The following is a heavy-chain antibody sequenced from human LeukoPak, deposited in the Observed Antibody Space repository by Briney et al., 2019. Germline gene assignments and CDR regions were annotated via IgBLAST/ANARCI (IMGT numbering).Heavy chain of an antibody. Sequence: SETLSLTCAVYGGSFSGYYWSWIRQPPGKGLEWIGEINHSGSTNYNPSLKSRVTISVDTSKNQFSLKLSSVTAADTAVYYCARDGWYYDFWSGYFDYWGQGTLVTVSS. CDR2: INHSGST. CDR3: ARDGWYYDFWSGYFDY. J-gene: IGHJ4*02. CDR1: GGSFSGYY. D-gene: IGHD3-3*01. V-gene: IGHV4-34*01.